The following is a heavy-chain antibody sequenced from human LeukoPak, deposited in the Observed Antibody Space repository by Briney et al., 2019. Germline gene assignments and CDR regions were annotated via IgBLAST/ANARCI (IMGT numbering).Heavy chain of an antibody. CDR1: GFTFSNYA. J-gene: IGHJ5*02. Sequence: GGSLRLSCAASGFTFSNYAMHWVRQAPGKGLEYVSGISSNGGSTFYASSVKGRFTISRDNSKNTLYLQMGSLRAEDMAVYYCARHYWTTVTTARFDPWGQGTLVTVSS. V-gene: IGHV3-64*01. D-gene: IGHD4-17*01. CDR2: ISSNGGST. CDR3: ARHYWTTVTTARFDP.